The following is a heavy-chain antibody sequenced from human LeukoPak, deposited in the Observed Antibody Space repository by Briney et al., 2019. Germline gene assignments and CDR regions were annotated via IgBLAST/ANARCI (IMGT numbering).Heavy chain of an antibody. J-gene: IGHJ4*02. CDR1: GGSISRYY. CDR2: IYYSGST. V-gene: IGHV4-59*01. D-gene: IGHD6-19*01. CDR3: ARDPGYSSGWYSIGD. Sequence: PSETLSLTCTVSGGSISRYYWSWTRQPPGKGLEGIGYIYYSGSTRYNPSLKSPVNISVDTSKNQFSLKLSSVTAADTDVYYCARDPGYSSGWYSIGDWGQGTLVTVSS.